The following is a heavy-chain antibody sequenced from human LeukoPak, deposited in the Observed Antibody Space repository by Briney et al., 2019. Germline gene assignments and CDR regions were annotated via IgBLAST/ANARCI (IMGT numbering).Heavy chain of an antibody. CDR3: ARNVYNFDY. J-gene: IGHJ4*02. CDR1: GFTFSSCE. CDR2: ISSSGSTI. D-gene: IGHD3-10*02. Sequence: GGSLRLSCAASGFTFSSCEMNWVRQAPGKGLEWVSYISSSGSTIYYADSVQGRFTISRDNAQNSLYLQMSSLRAEDTAVYYCARNVYNFDYWGQGTLVTVSS. V-gene: IGHV3-48*03.